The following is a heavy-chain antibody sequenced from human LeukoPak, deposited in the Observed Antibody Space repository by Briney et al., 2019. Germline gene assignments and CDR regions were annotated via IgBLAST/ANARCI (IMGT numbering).Heavy chain of an antibody. Sequence: PSETLSLTCTVSGVSISGYYWSWIRQPPGEGLEWIGYISNSGSTNYNPSLKSRVTISVDTSKNQLSLKPSSVTAADTAVYHCVRLQPNTGEWAFDIWGQGTMVSVSS. CDR1: GVSISGYY. CDR3: VRLQPNTGEWAFDI. V-gene: IGHV4-59*01. CDR2: ISNSGST. D-gene: IGHD1-1*01. J-gene: IGHJ3*02.